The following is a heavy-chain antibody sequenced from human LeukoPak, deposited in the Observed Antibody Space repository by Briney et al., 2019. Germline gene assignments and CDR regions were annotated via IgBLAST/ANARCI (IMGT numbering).Heavy chain of an antibody. Sequence: ASVKVSCKASGYTLNSYGISWVRQAPGQGLEWMGWISAYSGNTNYAQKVQGRVTMTTDTSTSTAYMELRSLRSDDTAVYYCARDLRIIAAAGTWFDPWGQGTLVTVSS. V-gene: IGHV1-18*01. CDR1: GYTLNSYG. CDR2: ISAYSGNT. D-gene: IGHD6-13*01. J-gene: IGHJ5*02. CDR3: ARDLRIIAAAGTWFDP.